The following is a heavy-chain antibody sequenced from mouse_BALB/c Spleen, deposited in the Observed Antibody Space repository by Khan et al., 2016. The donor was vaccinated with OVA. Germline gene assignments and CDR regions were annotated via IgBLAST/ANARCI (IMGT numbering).Heavy chain of an antibody. J-gene: IGHJ3*01. Sequence: VQLQESGPSLVKPSQTLSLTCSVIGDSITSGYWSWIRKFPGNKLEYMGYMIYTGYTDYNPSLKSRIAITRHTSKNQYYLQLKSVTAEDTATYYCARSTYRYAFAYWGQGTLVTVSA. CDR3: ARSTYRYAFAY. CDR1: GDSITSGY. V-gene: IGHV3-8*02. CDR2: MIYTGYT. D-gene: IGHD2-14*01.